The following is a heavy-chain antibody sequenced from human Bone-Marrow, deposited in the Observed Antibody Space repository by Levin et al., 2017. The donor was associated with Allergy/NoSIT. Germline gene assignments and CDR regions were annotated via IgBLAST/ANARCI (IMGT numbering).Heavy chain of an antibody. CDR2: ISVSGAST. Sequence: GGSLRLSCAASGFTFSNYAMNWVRQAPGKGLEWVSSISVSGASTYQADSVEGRFSISRDNAKNTLHLQMNSLRAEDTAVYYCAKDSSSTEGSYFHFDYWGQGVLVTVSS. CDR1: GFTFSNYA. CDR3: AKDSSSTEGSYFHFDY. J-gene: IGHJ4*02. D-gene: IGHD1-26*01. V-gene: IGHV3-23*01.